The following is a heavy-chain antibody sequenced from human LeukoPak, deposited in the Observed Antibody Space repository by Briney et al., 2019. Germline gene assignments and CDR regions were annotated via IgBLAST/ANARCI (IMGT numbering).Heavy chain of an antibody. V-gene: IGHV3-7*01. J-gene: IGHJ4*02. CDR1: GFTFSSYC. CDR2: IKQNGSDK. Sequence: GGSLRLSCAASGFTFSSYCMSWVRQAPGKGLEWVANIKQNGSDKYYAHSVKGRFTISRDNAKHSLYLQMNSLRAEHTAVYYCSRWWLQLWPFDCWGQGTLVTVSS. D-gene: IGHD5-18*01. CDR3: SRWWLQLWPFDC.